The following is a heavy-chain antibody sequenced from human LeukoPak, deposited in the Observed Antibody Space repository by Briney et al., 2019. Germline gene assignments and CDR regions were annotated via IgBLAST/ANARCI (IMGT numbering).Heavy chain of an antibody. CDR2: INPNSGGT. D-gene: IGHD1-26*01. CDR1: GYTFTGYY. V-gene: IGHV1-2*02. J-gene: IGHJ4*02. Sequence: ASVKVSCKASGYTFTGYYMHWVRQAPGQGLEWMGWINPNSGGTNYAQKFQGRVTMTRDTSISTAYMELSRLRSDDTAVFYCARDRVGAGRNSFDCWGQGTLVTVSS. CDR3: ARDRVGAGRNSFDC.